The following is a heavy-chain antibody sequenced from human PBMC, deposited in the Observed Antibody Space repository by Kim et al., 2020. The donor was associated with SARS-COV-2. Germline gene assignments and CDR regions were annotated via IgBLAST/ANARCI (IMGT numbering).Heavy chain of an antibody. J-gene: IGHJ6*02. Sequence: SVEGRFTVSRDKSKNTLYVQMNSLRAEDTAVYYCAKGGSSSSPYNYAMDVWGQGTTVTVSS. D-gene: IGHD6-6*01. V-gene: IGHV3-23*01. CDR3: AKGGSSSSPYNYAMDV.